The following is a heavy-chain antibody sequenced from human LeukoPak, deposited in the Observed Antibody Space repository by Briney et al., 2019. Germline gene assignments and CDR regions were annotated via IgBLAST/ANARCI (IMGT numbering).Heavy chain of an antibody. CDR1: GFTFSSYA. D-gene: IGHD5-18*01. CDR3: ARSWAMVTYFEY. Sequence: PGGSLRLSCAASGFTFSSYAMSWVRQAPGKGLEWVSYISSSGSTIYYADSVKGRFTISRDNAKNSLYLQMNSLRAEDTAVYYCARSWAMVTYFEYWGQGTLVTVSS. J-gene: IGHJ4*02. V-gene: IGHV3-48*03. CDR2: ISSSGSTI.